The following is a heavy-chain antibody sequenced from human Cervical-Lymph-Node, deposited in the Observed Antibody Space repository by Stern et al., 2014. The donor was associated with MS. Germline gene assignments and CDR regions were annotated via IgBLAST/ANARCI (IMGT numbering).Heavy chain of an antibody. Sequence: QMQLVQSGSELKKPGASVKVSCKASGYTFTSYAMNWVRQAPGQGLEWMGWINTNTGNPTYAQGFPAGFVFSLDTSASRDCLQISSQKAEDTAVNYGAEPGGKEANDTWGKGTLVTVSS. CDR2: INTNTGNP. V-gene: IGHV7-4-1*02. CDR1: GYTFTSYA. J-gene: IGHJ5*02. D-gene: IGHD1-14*01. CDR3: AEPGGKEANDT.